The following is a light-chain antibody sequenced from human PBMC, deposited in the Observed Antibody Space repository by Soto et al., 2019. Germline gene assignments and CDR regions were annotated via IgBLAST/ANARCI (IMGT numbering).Light chain of an antibody. J-gene: IGKJ2*01. CDR3: QQYYDTPFA. CDR1: QSVLNRSNNKNY. V-gene: IGKV4-1*01. Sequence: DIVMTQFPDSLAVSLGERATINCRSSQSVLNRSNNKNYVAWYQQKPGQPPKLLIYWTSARASGVPDRFSGSGSGTDFTLTISSLQAEDVAVYYCQQYYDTPFAFGQGTKLEI. CDR2: WTS.